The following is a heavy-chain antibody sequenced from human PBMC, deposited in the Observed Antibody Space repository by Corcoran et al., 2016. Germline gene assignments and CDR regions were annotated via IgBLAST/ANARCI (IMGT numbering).Heavy chain of an antibody. Sequence: EVQLVESGGGLVKPGGSLRLSCVGSGFTFSNGWMNWVRQAPEKGLEWVARVKSKYDGGTKDYAAPVKGRFSISRDDSKNTAYLQMNSLTIEDTAVYYCTLGDDFDHWGLGTLVTVSS. CDR2: VKSKYDGGTK. D-gene: IGHD1-26*01. J-gene: IGHJ4*02. CDR1: GFTFSNGW. V-gene: IGHV3-15*07. CDR3: TLGDDFDH.